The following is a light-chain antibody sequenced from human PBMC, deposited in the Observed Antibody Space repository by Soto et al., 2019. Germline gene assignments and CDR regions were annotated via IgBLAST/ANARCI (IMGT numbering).Light chain of an antibody. CDR1: SSDLGRYNF. V-gene: IGLV2-14*01. CDR2: EVT. CDR3: SSYTSVTTFVV. J-gene: IGLJ1*01. Sequence: QSALTQPASVSGSPGQSITISCTGTSSDLGRYNFVSWYQQHPGKAPKLLVYEVTNRPSGVSNRFSGSKSGNTASLTIFGLQTEDAADYDCSSYTSVTTFVVFGTGTKVTV.